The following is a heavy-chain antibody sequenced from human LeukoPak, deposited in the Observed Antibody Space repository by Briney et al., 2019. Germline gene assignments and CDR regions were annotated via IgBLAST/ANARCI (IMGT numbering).Heavy chain of an antibody. D-gene: IGHD2-2*01. CDR1: GFIFKNYA. Sequence: GGSLRLSCVASGFIFKNYAMNWVRQAPGKGLEWVSGVSGTGENTYDGDSVKGRFTISRDNSRNTLYLRMNSLRVDDMAVYYCAKEPSGANVVPADAFDFWGQGTMVTVSS. CDR3: AKEPSGANVVPADAFDF. V-gene: IGHV3-23*01. CDR2: VSGTGENT. J-gene: IGHJ3*01.